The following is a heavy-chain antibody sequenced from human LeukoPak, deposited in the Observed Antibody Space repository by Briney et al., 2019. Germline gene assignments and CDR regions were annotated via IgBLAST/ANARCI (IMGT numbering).Heavy chain of an antibody. D-gene: IGHD2-2*01. Sequence: TSETLSLTCAVYGGSFSDYYWSWIRQPPGKGLEWIGEINHSGSTNYNPSLKSRFTISVDTSKNQFSLKLSSVTAADTATYYCAGCRGTRVQSWGQGTLVSVYS. CDR3: AGCRGTRVQS. CDR1: GGSFSDYY. J-gene: IGHJ5*02. CDR2: INHSGST. V-gene: IGHV4-34*01.